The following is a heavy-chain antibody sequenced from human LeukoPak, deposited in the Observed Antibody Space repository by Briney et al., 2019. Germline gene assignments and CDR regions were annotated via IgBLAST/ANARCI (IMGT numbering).Heavy chain of an antibody. CDR1: GGSFSGYY. CDR2: INHSGST. Sequence: SETLSLTCAVYGGSFSGYYWSWIRQPPGKGLEWIGEINHSGSTNYNPSLESRVTISVDTSKNQFSLSLSSVTAADTAVYYCAGIATGFNWFDSWGQGTLITVSS. D-gene: IGHD6-13*01. V-gene: IGHV4-34*01. CDR3: AGIATGFNWFDS. J-gene: IGHJ5*01.